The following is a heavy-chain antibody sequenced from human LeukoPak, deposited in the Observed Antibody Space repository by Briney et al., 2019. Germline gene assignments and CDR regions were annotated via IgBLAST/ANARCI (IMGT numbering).Heavy chain of an antibody. D-gene: IGHD2-2*01. Sequence: GGSLRLSCAASGFTFSNAWMSWVRQAPGKGLEWVGRIKSESDGGTTGCAAPVKGRFTISRDDSKNTLYLQMNSLKTEDTAVYYCTTVVLPPAWGQGTLVTVSS. CDR1: GFTFSNAW. J-gene: IGHJ4*02. CDR3: TTVVLPPA. V-gene: IGHV3-15*01. CDR2: IKSESDGGTT.